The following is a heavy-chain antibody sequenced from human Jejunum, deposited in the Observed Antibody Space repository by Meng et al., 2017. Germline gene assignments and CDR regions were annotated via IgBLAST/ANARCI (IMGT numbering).Heavy chain of an antibody. CDR3: AKRHCSDNSCSFFYYHVMDV. Sequence: GASLKISCAASGSTFSNSAMSWVRQAPGKGLEWVSGISASGGSTSYADSVKGRFTISRDYSKDTLSLQMSGLRAEDTAVYYCAKRHCSDNSCSFFYYHVMDVWGQGTTVTVAS. J-gene: IGHJ6*02. CDR2: ISASGGST. V-gene: IGHV3-23*01. CDR1: GSTFSNSA. D-gene: IGHD2-2*01.